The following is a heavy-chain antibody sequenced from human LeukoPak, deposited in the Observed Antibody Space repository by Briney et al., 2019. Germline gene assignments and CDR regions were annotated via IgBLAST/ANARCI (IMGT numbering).Heavy chain of an antibody. CDR2: LYTGRST. CDR1: GGSITNCY. J-gene: IGHJ4*02. V-gene: IGHV4-4*07. Sequence: PSETLSLTCTVSGGSITNCYWSWIRQPAGKGLEWIGRLYTGRSTDYNPSLKSRVTMSVDTSNSQFSLKLSSVTAADTAIYYCARESRVLIGDGYFLDSWGQGTLVSVSS. CDR3: ARESRVLIGDGYFLDS. D-gene: IGHD3-3*01.